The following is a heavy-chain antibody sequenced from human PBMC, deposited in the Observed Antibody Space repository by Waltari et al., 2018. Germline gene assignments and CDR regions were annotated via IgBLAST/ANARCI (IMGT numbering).Heavy chain of an antibody. CDR2: VNTEDGET. CDR1: GYTFTDFY. J-gene: IGHJ4*02. V-gene: IGHV1-69-2*01. Sequence: EVQVVQSGAEVKKPGATVQISCKASGYTFTDFYIHWLQLAPGKGLEWMGRVNTEDGETMYGMNFRDRITMTADTSTNTAYMELSSLRSADTAVYYCVVGGYCSPSICPWDYWGQGTLVTVSS. CDR3: VVGGYCSPSICPWDY. D-gene: IGHD2-15*01.